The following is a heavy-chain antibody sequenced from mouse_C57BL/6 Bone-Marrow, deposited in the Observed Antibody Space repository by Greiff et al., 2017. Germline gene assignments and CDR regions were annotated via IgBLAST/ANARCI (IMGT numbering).Heavy chain of an antibody. CDR2: IDPETGGT. J-gene: IGHJ4*01. D-gene: IGHD2-2*01. V-gene: IGHV1-15*01. CDR1: GYTFTDYE. CDR3: TNGYLYYYAMDY. Sequence: QVQLQQSGAELVRPGASVTLSCKASGYTFTDYEMHWVKQTPVHGLEWIGAIDPETGGTAYNQKFTGKAILTADKSSSTAYMELRSLTSEDSAVYYCTNGYLYYYAMDYWGQGTSVTVSS.